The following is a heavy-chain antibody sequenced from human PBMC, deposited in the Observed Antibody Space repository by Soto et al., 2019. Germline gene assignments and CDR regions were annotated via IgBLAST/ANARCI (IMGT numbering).Heavy chain of an antibody. Sequence: GASVKVSCKASGYTFTGYYMHWVRQAPGQGLEWMGWINPNSGGTNYAQKFQGWVTMTRDTSISTAYMELSRLRSDDTAVYYCARDIVVVPDKTYYYYGMDVWGQGTTVTVSS. J-gene: IGHJ6*02. CDR2: INPNSGGT. CDR3: ARDIVVVPDKTYYYYGMDV. V-gene: IGHV1-2*04. D-gene: IGHD2-2*01. CDR1: GYTFTGYY.